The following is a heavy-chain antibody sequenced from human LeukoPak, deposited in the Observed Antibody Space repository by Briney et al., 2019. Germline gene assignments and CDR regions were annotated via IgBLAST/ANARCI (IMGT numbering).Heavy chain of an antibody. CDR3: ARDPGYHFYYYMDV. CDR2: ITWNSGAT. CDR1: GFTFDDYA. J-gene: IGHJ6*03. Sequence: GGSLRLSCAASGFTFDDYAMTWVRQTPGKGLEWVSGITWNSGATVYADSVKGRFTISRDNAKNSLSLQMNSLRLEDTALYFCARDPGYHFYYYMDVWGKGTTVTVSS. V-gene: IGHV3-9*01.